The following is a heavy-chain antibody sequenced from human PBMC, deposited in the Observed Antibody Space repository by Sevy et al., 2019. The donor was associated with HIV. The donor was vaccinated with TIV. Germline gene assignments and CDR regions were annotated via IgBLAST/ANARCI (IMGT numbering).Heavy chain of an antibody. D-gene: IGHD6-13*01. J-gene: IGHJ4*02. Sequence: SETLSLTCTVSGGSIRNYFWSWIRQPPGKGLEWIGYIYYSGSTNYNPSLKTRLTISLDTSKNQFSLNLSSVTAAYTAVYYCARESIGAVGDFDYWGQGTLVTVSS. CDR1: GGSIRNYF. V-gene: IGHV4-59*01. CDR2: IYYSGST. CDR3: ARESIGAVGDFDY.